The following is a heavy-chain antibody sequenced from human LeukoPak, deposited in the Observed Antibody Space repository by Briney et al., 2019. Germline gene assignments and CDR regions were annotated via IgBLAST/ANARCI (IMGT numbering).Heavy chain of an antibody. J-gene: IGHJ4*02. V-gene: IGHV3-33*01. D-gene: IGHD4-17*01. Sequence: GRSLRLSCAASGFTFSTYGMHWVRQAPGKGLEWVALVWSDGNGKFYADSVKGRFTISRDNSKNTVYLQMNSLRAEDTAVHYCVSVLTVTFDSWGQGTLVTVSS. CDR2: VWSDGNGK. CDR3: VSVLTVTFDS. CDR1: GFTFSTYG.